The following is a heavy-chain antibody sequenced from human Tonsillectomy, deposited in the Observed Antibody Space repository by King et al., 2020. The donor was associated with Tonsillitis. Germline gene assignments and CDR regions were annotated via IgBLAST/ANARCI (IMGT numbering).Heavy chain of an antibody. CDR2: ISSNGGST. V-gene: IGHV3-64*01. Sequence: VQLVESGGGLVQPGGSLRLSCAASGFTFSSYAMHWVRQAPGKGLEYVSAISSNGGSTSYANSVRGRFTISRDNSKNTLYLQMGRLRAEDMAVYYCARGGLADYWGQGTLVTVSS. CDR3: ARGGLADY. CDR1: GFTFSSYA. D-gene: IGHD3-16*01. J-gene: IGHJ4*02.